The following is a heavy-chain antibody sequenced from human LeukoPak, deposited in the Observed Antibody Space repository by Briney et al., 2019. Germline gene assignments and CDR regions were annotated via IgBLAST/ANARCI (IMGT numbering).Heavy chain of an antibody. J-gene: IGHJ4*02. D-gene: IGHD6-19*01. CDR1: GFTFSSYA. V-gene: IGHV3-23*01. CDR3: AREYSSGWSYYFDY. Sequence: GGSLRLSCAASGFTFSSYAMSWVRQAPGKGLEWVSAISGSGGSTYYADSVKGRSTISRDNSKNTLYLQMNSLRAEDTAVYYCAREYSSGWSYYFDYWGQGTLVTVSS. CDR2: ISGSGGST.